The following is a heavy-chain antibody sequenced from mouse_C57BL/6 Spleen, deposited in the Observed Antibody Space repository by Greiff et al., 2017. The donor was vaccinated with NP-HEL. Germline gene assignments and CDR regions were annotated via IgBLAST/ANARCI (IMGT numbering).Heavy chain of an antibody. CDR1: GYTFTSYW. CDR2: INPSSGYT. Sequence: VQLQQSGAELAKPGASVKLSCKASGYTFTSYWMHWVKQRPGQGLEWIGYINPSSGYTKYNQKFKDKATLTADKSSSTAYMQLSSLTYEDSAVYYCATYYYGSSCGGWFAYWGQGTLGTVSA. V-gene: IGHV1-7*01. J-gene: IGHJ3*01. D-gene: IGHD1-1*01. CDR3: ATYYYGSSCGGWFAY.